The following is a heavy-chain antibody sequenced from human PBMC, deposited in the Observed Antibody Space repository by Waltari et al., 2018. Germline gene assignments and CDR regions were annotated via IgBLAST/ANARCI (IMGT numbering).Heavy chain of an antibody. CDR2: IYHSGRT. J-gene: IGHJ6*03. D-gene: IGHD4-4*01. Sequence: QVQLQESGPGLVKPSETLSLTCTVSGYSISSGYYWGWIRQPPGKGLEWIGSIYHSGRTYYNPSLKSRVTISVDTSKNQFSLKLSSVTAADTAVYYCARGGTVVYYYYMDVWGKGTTVTVSS. CDR1: GYSISSGYY. CDR3: ARGGTVVYYYYMDV. V-gene: IGHV4-38-2*02.